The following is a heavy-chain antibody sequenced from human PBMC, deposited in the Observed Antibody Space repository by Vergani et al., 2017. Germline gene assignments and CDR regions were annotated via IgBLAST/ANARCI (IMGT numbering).Heavy chain of an antibody. Sequence: EVPLLESGGGLVQPGGSLRLSCAASGFTFSSYAMSWVRQAPGKGLEWVSAISGSGGSTYYADSVKGRFTISRDNSKNTLYLQMNSLRAEDTAVYYCAKDIGVVPAATDAFDIWGQGTMVTVSS. CDR3: AKDIGVVPAATDAFDI. J-gene: IGHJ3*02. V-gene: IGHV3-23*01. CDR1: GFTFSSYA. D-gene: IGHD2-2*01. CDR2: ISGSGGST.